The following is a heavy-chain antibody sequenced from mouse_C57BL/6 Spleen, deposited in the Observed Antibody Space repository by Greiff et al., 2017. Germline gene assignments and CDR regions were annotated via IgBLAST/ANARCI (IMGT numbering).Heavy chain of an antibody. V-gene: IGHV1-5*01. CDR2: IYPGNSDT. J-gene: IGHJ1*03. CDR1: GYTFTSYW. CDR3: TRWWYYDYGGDWYFDV. D-gene: IGHD2-4*01. Sequence: EVQLQQSGTVLARPGASVKMSCKTSGYTFTSYWMHWVKQRPGQGLEWIGAIYPGNSDTSYNQKFKGKAKLTAVTSASTAYMELSSLTNEDSAVYYCTRWWYYDYGGDWYFDVWGTGTTVTVSS.